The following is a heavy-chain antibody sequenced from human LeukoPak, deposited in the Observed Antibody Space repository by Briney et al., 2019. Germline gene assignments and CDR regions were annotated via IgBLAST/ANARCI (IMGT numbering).Heavy chain of an antibody. CDR1: GFTFSSYG. CDR3: ARDDSGWYFDY. Sequence: GGSLRLSCAASGFTFSSYGMHWVRQAPVKGLEWVAVIWYDGSNKYYADSVKGRFTISRDNSKNTLYLQMNSLRAEDTAVYYCARDDSGWYFDYWGQGTLVTVSS. CDR2: IWYDGSNK. V-gene: IGHV3-33*01. J-gene: IGHJ4*02. D-gene: IGHD6-19*01.